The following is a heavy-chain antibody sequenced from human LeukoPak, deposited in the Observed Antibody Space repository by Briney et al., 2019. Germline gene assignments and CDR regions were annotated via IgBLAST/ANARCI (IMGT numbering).Heavy chain of an antibody. D-gene: IGHD3-16*02. J-gene: IGHJ4*02. V-gene: IGHV4-34*01. CDR2: INHSGST. Sequence: SETLSLTCAVYGGSFSGYYWSWIRQPPGKGLEWIGEINHSGSTNYNPSLKSRVTISVDTSKNQFSLKLSSVTAADTAVYYCARVRLGELSSFDYWGQGTLVTVSS. CDR3: ARVRLGELSSFDY. CDR1: GGSFSGYY.